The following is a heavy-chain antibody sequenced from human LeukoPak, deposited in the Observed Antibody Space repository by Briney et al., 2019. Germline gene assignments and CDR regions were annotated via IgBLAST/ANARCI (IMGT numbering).Heavy chain of an antibody. Sequence: GGSLRLSCAASGFTFSSYAMSWVRQAPGKGLEWVANIKQDGSEKYHVDSVKGRFTISRDNAKNSLYLQMNSLRAEDTAVYYCASRAGYTGSWSAFDYWGQGPLVTVSS. J-gene: IGHJ4*02. CDR3: ASRAGYTGSWSAFDY. CDR1: GFTFSSYA. V-gene: IGHV3-7*05. CDR2: IKQDGSEK. D-gene: IGHD6-13*01.